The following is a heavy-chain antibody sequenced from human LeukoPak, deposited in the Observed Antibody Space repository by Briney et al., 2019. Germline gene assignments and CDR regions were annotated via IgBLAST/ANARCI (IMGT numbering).Heavy chain of an antibody. CDR2: IRSSGTTM. V-gene: IGHV3-48*03. D-gene: IGHD5-24*01. Sequence: GGSLRLSCAVSGFTFSNYEMNWVRLAPGKGLEWISYIRSSGTTMYYADSVKGRFTVSRDNAKSSLYLQMNSLRAEDTAVYYCARGGGPGYNYNAFGIWGQGTMVTVSS. J-gene: IGHJ3*02. CDR3: ARGGGPGYNYNAFGI. CDR1: GFTFSNYE.